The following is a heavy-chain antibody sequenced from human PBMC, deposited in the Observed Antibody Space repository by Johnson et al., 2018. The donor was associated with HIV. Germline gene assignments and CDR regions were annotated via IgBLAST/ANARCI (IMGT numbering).Heavy chain of an antibody. J-gene: IGHJ3*02. Sequence: VQLVESGGGLVQPGGSLRLSCAASGFTFSTYVMSWVRQAPGKGLEWVSGISGSGGSTYYADSVRGRFNISRDNSKRTLYLQMNRLRAEETAVYYCAKGWIGMQWLLLSDAFDIWCQGTMVTVSS. CDR3: AKGWIGMQWLLLSDAFDI. CDR1: GFTFSTYV. V-gene: IGHV3-23*04. D-gene: IGHD6-19*01. CDR2: ISGSGGST.